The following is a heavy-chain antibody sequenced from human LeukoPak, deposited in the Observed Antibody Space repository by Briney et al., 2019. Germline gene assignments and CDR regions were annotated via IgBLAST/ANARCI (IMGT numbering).Heavy chain of an antibody. V-gene: IGHV7-4-1*02. D-gene: IGHD2-2*01. CDR1: GYTFTSYA. CDR2: INTNTGNP. CDR3: ARVVKGCSSTSCRTNWFDP. J-gene: IGHJ5*02. Sequence: ASVKVSCKASGYTFTSYAMNWVRQAPGQGLEWMGWINTNTGNPTYAQGFTGRFVFSLDASVSTAYLQISSLKAEDTAVYYCARVVKGCSSTSCRTNWFDPWGQGTLVTVSS.